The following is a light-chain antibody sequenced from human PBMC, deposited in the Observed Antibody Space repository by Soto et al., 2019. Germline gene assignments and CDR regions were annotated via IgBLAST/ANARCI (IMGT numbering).Light chain of an antibody. CDR3: QQYNNWPLT. V-gene: IGKV3-15*01. J-gene: IGKJ4*01. Sequence: EIVMPQSPATLSVSPGERATLSCRASQSVSSNLAWYQQKPGQAPRLLIYGASTRATGIPASFSGSGSGTEFTLTITSLQSEDFAVYYCQQYNNWPLTFGGGTKVEIK. CDR1: QSVSSN. CDR2: GAS.